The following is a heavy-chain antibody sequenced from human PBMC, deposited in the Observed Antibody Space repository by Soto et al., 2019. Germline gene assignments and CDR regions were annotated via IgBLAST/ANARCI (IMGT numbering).Heavy chain of an antibody. CDR3: ATDRGRGRPVSGGLDV. CDR1: GYNFSSYA. D-gene: IGHD3-10*01. Sequence: GGSLRLSCAPSGYNFSSYALNWVRQAPGKGLEWVSLISSSSSYTYYSDSVKGRFTISRDNATNSLYLEMNSLRAEDTAVYYCATDRGRGRPVSGGLDVWGQGTTVTVSS. CDR2: ISSSSSYT. V-gene: IGHV3-21*01. J-gene: IGHJ6*02.